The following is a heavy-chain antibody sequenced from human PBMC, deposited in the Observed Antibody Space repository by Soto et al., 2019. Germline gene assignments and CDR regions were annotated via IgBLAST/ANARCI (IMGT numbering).Heavy chain of an antibody. V-gene: IGHV3-30*03. CDR3: ARDSPDSSGYYYAFDY. CDR1: GFTFSTYG. J-gene: IGHJ4*02. Sequence: PGGSLRLSCAASGFTFSTYGMHWVRQAPGKGLEWVAFISYDGSNKYYADSVKGRFTISRDNSKNTLYLQMNSLRAEDTAVYYCARDSPDSSGYYYAFDYWGQGTLVTVSS. D-gene: IGHD3-22*01. CDR2: ISYDGSNK.